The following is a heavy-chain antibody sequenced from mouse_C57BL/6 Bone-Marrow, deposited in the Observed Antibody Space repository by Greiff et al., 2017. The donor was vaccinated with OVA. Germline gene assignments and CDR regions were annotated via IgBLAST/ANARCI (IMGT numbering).Heavy chain of an antibody. CDR3: ARGVTTLRNSMDY. D-gene: IGHD2-12*01. V-gene: IGHV3-8*01. Sequence: EVKLVESGPGLAKPSQTLSLTCSVTGYSITSDYWNWFRKFPGNKLEYMGYLSYSGSTHYNTSIKSRISITRDNSKNQYYLQVNSVTTEDTATYYRARGVTTLRNSMDYWDQGTAVTVSS. CDR2: LSYSGST. CDR1: GYSITSDY. J-gene: IGHJ4*01.